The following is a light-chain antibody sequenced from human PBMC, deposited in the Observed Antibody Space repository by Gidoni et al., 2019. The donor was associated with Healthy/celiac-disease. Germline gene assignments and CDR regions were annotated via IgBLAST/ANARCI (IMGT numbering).Light chain of an antibody. CDR2: GAS. CDR1: QSVSSN. Sequence: EVVMTQPPATLSVSPGERATLSCRARQSVSSNVAWYQQKPGPAHRLLIYGASSRATGIPARFSGSGSGTEFTLTISSLQSEDFAVYCCQQYNNWGTFGQGTKVEIK. V-gene: IGKV3-15*01. CDR3: QQYNNWGT. J-gene: IGKJ1*01.